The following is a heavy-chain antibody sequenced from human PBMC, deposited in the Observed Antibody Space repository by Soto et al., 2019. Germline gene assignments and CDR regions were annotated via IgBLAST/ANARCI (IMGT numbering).Heavy chain of an antibody. V-gene: IGHV3-53*01. CDR2: IYPDDNT. CDR3: ARLPGAFYHDRSDYDFHDY. D-gene: IGHD5-12*01. Sequence: QPGGSLRLSCAASGLSVVSSYMNWFRQSPQKGLEWISVIYPDDNTYYAESVRGRFTLSKDSSRTTVSHQMNSLRAADTAVYYCARLPGAFYHDRSDYDFHDYWGQGTMVTVSS. CDR1: GLSVVSSY. J-gene: IGHJ4*02.